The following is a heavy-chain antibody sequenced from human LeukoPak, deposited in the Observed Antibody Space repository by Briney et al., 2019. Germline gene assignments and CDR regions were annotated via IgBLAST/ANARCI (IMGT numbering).Heavy chain of an antibody. CDR1: GDSVSSNSVT. CDR3: ARRLTQYDCFDP. D-gene: IGHD2-2*01. V-gene: IGHV6-1*01. J-gene: IGHJ5*02. CDR2: TYYRSTWYN. Sequence: SQTLSLTCAISGDSVSSNSVTWNWIRQSPSRGLEWLGRTYYRSTWYNDYAVSVRGRITVNPGTSKNQFSLHLNSVTPEDTAVYYCARRLTQYDCFDPWGQGILVTVS.